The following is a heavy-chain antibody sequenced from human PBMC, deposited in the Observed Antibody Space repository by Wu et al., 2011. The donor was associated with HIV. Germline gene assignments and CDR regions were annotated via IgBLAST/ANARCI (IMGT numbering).Heavy chain of an antibody. Sequence: QVQLVQTGAEVKKPGASVKVSCKTSGYTFTSYGISWVRQAPGQGLEWMGGIIPIFGTANYAQKFQGRVTITTDESTSTGYMELSSLRSVDTAVYYCARGSGDGWDYWGQGTLVTVSS. CDR3: ARGSGDGWDY. CDR2: IIPIFGTA. J-gene: IGHJ4*02. D-gene: IGHD1-26*01. V-gene: IGHV1-69*05. CDR1: GYTFTSYG.